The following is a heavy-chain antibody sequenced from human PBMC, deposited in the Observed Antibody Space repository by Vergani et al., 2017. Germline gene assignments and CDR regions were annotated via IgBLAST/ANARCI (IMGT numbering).Heavy chain of an antibody. V-gene: IGHV3-53*01. CDR1: GFTVSSNY. Sequence: EVQLVESGGGLIQPGGSLRLSCAASGFTVSSNYMSWVRQAPGKGLEWVSVIYSGGSTYYADSVKGRFTISRDNSKNSLYLQMNSLRAEDTAVYYCARENYGGNSPLDYWGQGTLVTVSS. J-gene: IGHJ4*02. D-gene: IGHD4-23*01. CDR3: ARENYGGNSPLDY. CDR2: IYSGGST.